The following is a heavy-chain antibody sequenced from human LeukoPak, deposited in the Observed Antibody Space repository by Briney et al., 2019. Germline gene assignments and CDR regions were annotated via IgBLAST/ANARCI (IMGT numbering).Heavy chain of an antibody. D-gene: IGHD3-22*01. CDR2: VYYRGNT. CDR3: ARFCNYYDSSGYYYGFDP. V-gene: IGHV4-30-4*02. J-gene: IGHJ5*02. Sequence: SETLSLTCTVSGGSISSGDYYWSWIRQSPGKGLEWIGFVYYRGNTYYNPSLKSRVTISVDTSKNQFSLKLSSVTAADTAVYYCARFCNYYDSSGYYYGFDPWGQGTLVTVSS. CDR1: GGSISSGDYY.